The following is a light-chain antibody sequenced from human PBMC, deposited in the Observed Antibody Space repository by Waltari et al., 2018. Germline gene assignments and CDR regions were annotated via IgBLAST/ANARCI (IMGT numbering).Light chain of an antibody. Sequence: EIVFTHSPSTLSLSSGDTATLPCRASQSVGSYLAWYQQKPGQPPRLLIYDASNRATGVPARFRGSGSGTDFTLTISSLEAEDFAVYYCQQRSNWTPHTFGQGARLEIK. CDR3: QQRSNWTPHT. CDR1: QSVGSY. J-gene: IGKJ2*01. V-gene: IGKV3-11*01. CDR2: DAS.